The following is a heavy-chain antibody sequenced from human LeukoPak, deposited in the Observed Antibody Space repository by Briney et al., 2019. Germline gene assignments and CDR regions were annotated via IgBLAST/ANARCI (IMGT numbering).Heavy chain of an antibody. Sequence: PSETLSLTCTVSGGSISSSSYYWGWIRQPPGKGLEWIGSIYYSGSTYYNPSLKSRVTISVDTSKNQFSLKLSSVTAADTAVYYCARAVAGTSPYFDYWGQGTLVTVSS. CDR1: GGSISSSSYY. J-gene: IGHJ4*02. CDR2: IYYSGST. V-gene: IGHV4-39*01. D-gene: IGHD6-19*01. CDR3: ARAVAGTSPYFDY.